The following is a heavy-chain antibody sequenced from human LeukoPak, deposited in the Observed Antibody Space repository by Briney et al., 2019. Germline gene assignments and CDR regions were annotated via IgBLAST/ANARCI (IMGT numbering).Heavy chain of an antibody. CDR3: ARDRRISLRGGGGVFDY. CDR1: GGSISSYY. Sequence: PSETLSLTCTVSGGSISSYYWSWIRQPPGKGLEWIGYIYYSGSTNYNPSLKSRVTISVDTSKNQFSLKLSSVTAADTAVYYCARDRRISLRGGGGVFDYWGQGTLVTVSS. CDR2: IYYSGST. D-gene: IGHD3-16*01. J-gene: IGHJ4*02. V-gene: IGHV4-59*01.